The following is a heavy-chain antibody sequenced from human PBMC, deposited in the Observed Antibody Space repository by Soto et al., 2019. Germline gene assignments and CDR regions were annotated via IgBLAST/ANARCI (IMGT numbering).Heavy chain of an antibody. CDR1: GGTFSSYA. V-gene: IGHV1-69*01. CDR3: ARSQGSSTSLEIYYYYYYGMDV. CDR2: IIPISGTA. J-gene: IGHJ6*02. D-gene: IGHD2-2*01. Sequence: QVQLVQSGAEVKKPGSSVKVSCKASGGTFSSYAISWVRQAPGQGLEWMGGIIPISGTANYAQKCQGRVTITADETTSTAYMGLSSLRSEETAVYYCARSQGSSTSLEIYYYYYYGMDVWGQGTTVTVSS.